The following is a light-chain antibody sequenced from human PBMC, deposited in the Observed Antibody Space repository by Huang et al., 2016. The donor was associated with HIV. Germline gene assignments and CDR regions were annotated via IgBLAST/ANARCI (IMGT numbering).Light chain of an antibody. J-gene: IGKJ2*01. CDR3: QQYSTFPRYT. Sequence: DIQMTQSPPTLSASVGDRVNINCRASQSVASWVAWYQQKPGKAPKLLIYQASLLDSGAPSIFSGSGSETEFTLTIADLQPDDSATYYCQQYSTFPRYTFAQGTKLEI. V-gene: IGKV1-5*03. CDR1: QSVASW. CDR2: QAS.